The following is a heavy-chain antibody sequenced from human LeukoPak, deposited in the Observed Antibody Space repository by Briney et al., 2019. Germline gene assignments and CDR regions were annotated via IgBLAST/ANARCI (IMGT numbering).Heavy chain of an antibody. V-gene: IGHV3-7*01. CDR2: IKQDGSEK. D-gene: IGHD6-19*01. CDR3: ARDLSGWYLAWFDP. J-gene: IGHJ5*02. Sequence: GGSLRLSCAAPGFTFSSYWMSWVRQAPGKGLEWVANIKQDGSEKYYVDSVKGRFTISRDNAKNSLYLQMNSLRAEDTAVYYCARDLSGWYLAWFDPWGQGTLVTVSS. CDR1: GFTFSSYW.